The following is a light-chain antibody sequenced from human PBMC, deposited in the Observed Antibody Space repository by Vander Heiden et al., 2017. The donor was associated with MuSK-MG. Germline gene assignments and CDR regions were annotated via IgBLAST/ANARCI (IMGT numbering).Light chain of an antibody. CDR2: SNN. Sequence: QSVLTQPPSASGTPGQRVTISCSGSSSNIGRNTVNWYQQRPGTAPKLLIYSNNKRPEGGPDRFSGSKSGTAASLAIRGLQAEDEADDYCSAWEDSLNGPWVFGGGTKLTVL. V-gene: IGLV1-44*01. J-gene: IGLJ3*02. CDR1: SSNIGRNT. CDR3: SAWEDSLNGPWV.